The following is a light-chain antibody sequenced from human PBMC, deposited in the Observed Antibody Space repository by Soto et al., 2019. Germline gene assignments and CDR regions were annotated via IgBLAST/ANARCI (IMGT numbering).Light chain of an antibody. CDR3: QQYNSYVYT. CDR2: QAS. V-gene: IGKV1-5*03. CDR1: QSIGSW. J-gene: IGKJ2*01. Sequence: DTQMTQSPSTLSASAGDRVTITCRASQSIGSWLAWYQQRPGKAPKLLIYQASTLESGVPSRFSGSGSGTEFTLTISSLLPEDFATYYCQQYNSYVYTFGRGTKLEVK.